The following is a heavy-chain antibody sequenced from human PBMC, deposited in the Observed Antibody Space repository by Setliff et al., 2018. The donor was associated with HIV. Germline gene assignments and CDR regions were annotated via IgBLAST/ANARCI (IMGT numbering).Heavy chain of an antibody. Sequence: SETLSLTCTVSGDSMTSGSFYWSWVRQPAGKGLEWIGHIYTSGSTNYNPSLKSRVTMSVGTSKNQFSLKLSSVTAADTAVYYCARCYYNFWSGYPLDYMDVWGKGTTVTVSS. CDR3: ARCYYNFWSGYPLDYMDV. D-gene: IGHD3-3*01. CDR2: IYTSGST. J-gene: IGHJ6*03. CDR1: GDSMTSGSFY. V-gene: IGHV4-61*09.